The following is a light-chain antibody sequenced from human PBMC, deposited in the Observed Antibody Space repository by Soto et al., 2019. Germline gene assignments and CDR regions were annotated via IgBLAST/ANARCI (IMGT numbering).Light chain of an antibody. CDR2: GAS. CDR3: QQFGSSPRFT. CDR1: QSINSRY. V-gene: IGKV3-20*01. Sequence: EIVLTQSPGTLSLSPGERATLSCRASQSINSRYFAWYQQKPGPAPRLLIYGASSAASGTPDKFSGSGSATDFTLTISRLEPDDFVVYYYQQFGSSPRFTFGPGTKVEIK. J-gene: IGKJ3*01.